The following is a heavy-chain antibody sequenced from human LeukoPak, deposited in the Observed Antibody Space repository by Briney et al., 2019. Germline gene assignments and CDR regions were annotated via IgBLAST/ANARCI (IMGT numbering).Heavy chain of an antibody. Sequence: PSETLSLTCTVSGGSISSYYWSWIRQPPGKGLEWIGYIYYSGGTNYNPSLKSRLAISIDTSKDQFSLKLSSVTAADTAVYYCARIPRDFWSGFYSGFDYWGQGTLVTASS. CDR1: GGSISSYY. D-gene: IGHD3-3*01. CDR3: ARIPRDFWSGFYSGFDY. V-gene: IGHV4-59*01. J-gene: IGHJ4*02. CDR2: IYYSGGT.